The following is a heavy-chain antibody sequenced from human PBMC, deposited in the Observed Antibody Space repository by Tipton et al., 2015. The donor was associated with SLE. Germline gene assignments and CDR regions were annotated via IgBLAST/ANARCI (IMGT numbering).Heavy chain of an antibody. CDR1: GGSISSSSYY. CDR3: AREIRFLEWLSYYYYMDV. V-gene: IGHV4-39*07. CDR2: IYYSGST. J-gene: IGHJ6*03. Sequence: TLSLTCTVSGGSISSSSYYWGWIRQPPGKGLEWIGSIYYSGSTYYNPSLKSRVTISVDTSKSQFSLKLSSVTAADTAVYYCAREIRFLEWLSYYYYMDVWGKGTTVTVSS. D-gene: IGHD3-3*01.